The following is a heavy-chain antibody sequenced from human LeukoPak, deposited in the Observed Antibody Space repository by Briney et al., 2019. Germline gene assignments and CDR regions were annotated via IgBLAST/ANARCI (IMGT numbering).Heavy chain of an antibody. V-gene: IGHV4-4*07. D-gene: IGHD5-12*01. CDR3: ARLRQIGYDPPIDY. Sequence: PSETLSLTCTVSGGSISSYYWSWIRQPAGKGLEWIGRIYTSGSTNYNPSLKSRVTMSVDTSKNQFSLKLSSVTAADTAVYYCARLRQIGYDPPIDYWGQGTLVTVSS. CDR1: GGSISSYY. CDR2: IYTSGST. J-gene: IGHJ4*02.